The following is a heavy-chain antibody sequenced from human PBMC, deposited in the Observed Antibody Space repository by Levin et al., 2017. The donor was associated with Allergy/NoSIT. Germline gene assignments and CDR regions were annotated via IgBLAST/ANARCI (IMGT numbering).Heavy chain of an antibody. CDR1: GLTFSRYA. D-gene: IGHD2-15*01. CDR3: AKDSLHEEVSANFWYFDL. CDR2: ASGSGEST. Sequence: GGSLRLSCAASGLTFSRYAVNWVRRAPGKGLEWVSVASGSGESTYYADSVKGRFTISSANAKNTVFLQMNRLRVEDTDIYDCAKDSLHEEVSANFWYFDLWGRGTQVTVSS. V-gene: IGHV3-23*01. J-gene: IGHJ2*01.